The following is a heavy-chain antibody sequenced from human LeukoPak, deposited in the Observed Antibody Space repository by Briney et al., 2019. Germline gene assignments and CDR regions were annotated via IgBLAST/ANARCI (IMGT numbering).Heavy chain of an antibody. CDR3: ARREDILTGHYSPHFDH. J-gene: IGHJ4*02. CDR1: GGSFNGYY. D-gene: IGHD3-9*01. V-gene: IGHV4-34*01. Sequence: SETLSLTCAVDGGSFNGYYWTWVRHPPGKGLEWVGEMNHRGSTNHNPSLESRVTMSVDTSNNQFSLKVTSVTAADTAVYYCARREDILTGHYSPHFDHWGQGTLVTVSS. CDR2: MNHRGST.